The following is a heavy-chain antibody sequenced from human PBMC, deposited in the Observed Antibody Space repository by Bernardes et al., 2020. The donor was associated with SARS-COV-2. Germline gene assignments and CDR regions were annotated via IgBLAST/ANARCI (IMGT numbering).Heavy chain of an antibody. CDR3: AKDSDHVASVNYYNDHGY. CDR1: GFTFSSSA. CDR2: ISGSGVSI. J-gene: IGHJ4*02. D-gene: IGHD3-10*01. Sequence: GGSLRLSCAASGFTFSSSAMNWVRQAPGKGLEWVSSISGSGVSIFYADSAKGRFIVTRDNSRNTVHLQMNGLRAEDTAVYFCAKDSDHVASVNYYNDHGYWGQGTLVTVSA. V-gene: IGHV3-23*01.